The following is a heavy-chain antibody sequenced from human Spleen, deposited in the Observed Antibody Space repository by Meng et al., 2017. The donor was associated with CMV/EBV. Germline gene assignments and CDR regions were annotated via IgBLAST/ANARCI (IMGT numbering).Heavy chain of an antibody. Sequence: ASVKVSCKASGYTFTTFYMHWLRQAPGQGLEWMGIITPSDGTTTYAQKFQGRVTMTRDTSTSTAYMELSSLRSEDTAVYYCARDGGITIFGVVRTYGMDVWGQGTTVTVSS. V-gene: IGHV1-46*01. CDR2: ITPSDGTT. J-gene: IGHJ6*02. D-gene: IGHD3-3*01. CDR1: GYTFTTFY. CDR3: ARDGGITIFGVVRTYGMDV.